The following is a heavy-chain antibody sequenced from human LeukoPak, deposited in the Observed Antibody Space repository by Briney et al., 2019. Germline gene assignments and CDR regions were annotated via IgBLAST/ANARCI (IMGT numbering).Heavy chain of an antibody. D-gene: IGHD5-24*01. Sequence: GEALKISFKGSGYGFTSYWIGWVRPMPGKGLEWMGIIYPGDSDTRYSPSFQGQVTISADKSISTAYLQWSSLKASDTAMYYCARLRTVWEMATTMEPSYFDYWGQGTLVTVSS. CDR3: ARLRTVWEMATTMEPSYFDY. CDR2: IYPGDSDT. J-gene: IGHJ4*02. V-gene: IGHV5-51*01. CDR1: GYGFTSYW.